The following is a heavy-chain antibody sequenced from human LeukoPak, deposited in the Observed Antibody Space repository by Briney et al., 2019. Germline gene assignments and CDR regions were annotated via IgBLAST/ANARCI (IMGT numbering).Heavy chain of an antibody. CDR3: ARHTDCSSTSCYVDY. J-gene: IGHJ4*02. D-gene: IGHD2-2*01. V-gene: IGHV4-39*01. CDR1: GGTISSSSYY. Sequence: SETLSLTCTVSGGTISSSSYYWGWIRQPPGKGLEWIGSIYYSGSTYYNPSLKSRVTISVGTSKNQFSLKLSSVTAADTAVYYCARHTDCSSTSCYVDYWGQGTLVTVSS. CDR2: IYYSGST.